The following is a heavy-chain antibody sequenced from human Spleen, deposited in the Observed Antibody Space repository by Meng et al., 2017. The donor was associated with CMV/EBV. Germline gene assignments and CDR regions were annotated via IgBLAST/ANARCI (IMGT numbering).Heavy chain of an antibody. CDR1: GFIFSSYS. CDR3: AKLPIVGASRGFDY. Sequence: GGSLRLSCAASGFIFSSYSMNWVRQAPGKGLEWVSVIYGGGSSTYYADSVKGRFTISRDNFKNTLYLQMNSLRAEDTAVYYCAKLPIVGASRGFDYWGQGTLVTVSS. J-gene: IGHJ4*02. CDR2: IYGGGSST. D-gene: IGHD1-26*01. V-gene: IGHV3-23*03.